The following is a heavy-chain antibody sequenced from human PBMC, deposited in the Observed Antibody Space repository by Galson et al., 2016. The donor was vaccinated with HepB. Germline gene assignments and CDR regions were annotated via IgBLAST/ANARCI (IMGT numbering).Heavy chain of an antibody. CDR1: GGTFSSYA. D-gene: IGHD6-13*01. V-gene: IGHV1-69*13. J-gene: IGHJ6*02. CDR2: IIPIFGTA. CDR3: TRAVYSSSWLLYYGMDV. Sequence: SVKVSCKASGGTFSSYAISWVRQAPGQGLEWMGRIIPIFGTADYAQKFQGRVTITADESTSTAYMELSSLRSEDTAVYYCTRAVYSSSWLLYYGMDVWGQGTTVTVSS.